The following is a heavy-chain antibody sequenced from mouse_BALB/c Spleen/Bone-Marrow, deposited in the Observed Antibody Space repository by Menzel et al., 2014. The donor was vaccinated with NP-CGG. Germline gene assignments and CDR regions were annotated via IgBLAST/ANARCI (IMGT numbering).Heavy chain of an antibody. J-gene: IGHJ4*01. CDR2: ISIGSSTI. D-gene: IGHD2-4*01. CDR3: ARSTMITTGYYYAMDY. Sequence: EVQLVESGGGLVQPGGSRKVSCAASGFTFSSFGMHWVRQALEKGLEWVAYISIGSSTIYYADTVKGRFTISRDNPKNTLFLQMTSLRSEDTAMYYCARSTMITTGYYYAMDYWGQGTSVTVSS. V-gene: IGHV5-17*02. CDR1: GFTFSSFG.